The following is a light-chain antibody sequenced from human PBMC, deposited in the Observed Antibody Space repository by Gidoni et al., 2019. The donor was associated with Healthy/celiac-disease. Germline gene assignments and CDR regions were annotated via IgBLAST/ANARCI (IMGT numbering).Light chain of an antibody. V-gene: IGLV2-14*01. CDR2: EVS. Sequence: QSALTQPASVSRSPGQSITISCTGTSSDVGGYNYVSWYQQHPGKAPKLMIYEVSNRPSGVSNRFSGSKSGNTASLTISGLQAEDEADYYCSSYTSSSTPWVFGTGTKVTVL. CDR3: SSYTSSSTPWV. CDR1: SSDVGGYNY. J-gene: IGLJ1*01.